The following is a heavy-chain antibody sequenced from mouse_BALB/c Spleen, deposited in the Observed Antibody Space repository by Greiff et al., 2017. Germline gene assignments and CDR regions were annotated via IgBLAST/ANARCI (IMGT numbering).Heavy chain of an antibody. CDR3: ARREYFDV. CDR1: GFAFSSYD. CDR2: ISSGGGST. V-gene: IGHV5-12-1*01. J-gene: IGHJ1*01. Sequence: EVQLVESGGGLVKPGGSLKLSCAASGFAFSSYDMSWVRQTPEKRLEWVAYISSGGGSTYYPDTVKGRFTISRDNAKNTLYLQMSSLKSEDTAMYYCARREYFDVWGAGTTVTVSS.